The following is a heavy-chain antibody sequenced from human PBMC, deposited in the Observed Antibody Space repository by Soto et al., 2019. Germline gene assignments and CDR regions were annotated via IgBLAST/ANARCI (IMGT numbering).Heavy chain of an antibody. CDR1: GYTFTSYA. D-gene: IGHD3-10*01. CDR3: ARGLPWYYYGAGTQNPYYYYGMDV. Sequence: ASVKVSCKASGYTFTSYAMHWVRQAPGQRLEWMGWINAGNGNTKYSQKFQGRVTITRDTSASTAYMELSSLRSEDTAVYYCARGLPWYYYGAGTQNPYYYYGMDVWGQGTTVTVSS. V-gene: IGHV1-3*01. J-gene: IGHJ6*02. CDR2: INAGNGNT.